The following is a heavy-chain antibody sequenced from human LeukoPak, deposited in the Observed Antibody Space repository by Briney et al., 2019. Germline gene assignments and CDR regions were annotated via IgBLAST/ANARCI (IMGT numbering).Heavy chain of an antibody. D-gene: IGHD4-17*01. CDR1: GFTFSSYG. CDR2: ISGSGGST. V-gene: IGHV3-23*01. J-gene: IGHJ3*02. CDR3: AREGALTVTKDAFDI. Sequence: GGSLRLSCAASGFTFSSYGMSWVRQAPGKGLEWVSAISGSGGSTYYADSVKGRFTISRDNAKNSLYLQMNSLRAEDTAVYYCAREGALTVTKDAFDIWGQGTMVTVSS.